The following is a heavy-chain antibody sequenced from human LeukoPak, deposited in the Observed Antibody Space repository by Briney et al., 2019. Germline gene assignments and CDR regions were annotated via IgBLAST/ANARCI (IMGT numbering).Heavy chain of an antibody. D-gene: IGHD6-19*01. CDR1: GYTFTGYY. V-gene: IGHV1-2*02. CDR3: ARDRVGSGWPRPYYFEF. J-gene: IGHJ4*02. CDR2: INPNAGAT. Sequence: ASVRVSCKPSGYTFTGYYMHCVRQAPGQGLEWMGWINPNAGATIYVHKFQGRVSMTRDTSISTAYMELTSLRSGDTALYYCARDRVGSGWPRPYYFEFWGQGTLVTVSS.